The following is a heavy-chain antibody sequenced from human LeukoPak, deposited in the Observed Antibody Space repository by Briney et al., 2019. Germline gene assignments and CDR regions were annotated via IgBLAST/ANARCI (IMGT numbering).Heavy chain of an antibody. CDR1: GGSITTSSYY. Sequence: SETLSLTCTVSGGSITTSSYYWGWIRQPPGKGLEWIGIIYYSGSTYYNPSLKGRVTISVDRSKNQFPLKLSSVTAADTAVYYCARAFRARYFDLWGRGTLVTVSS. V-gene: IGHV4-39*01. J-gene: IGHJ2*01. CDR3: ARAFRARYFDL. D-gene: IGHD2/OR15-2a*01. CDR2: IYYSGST.